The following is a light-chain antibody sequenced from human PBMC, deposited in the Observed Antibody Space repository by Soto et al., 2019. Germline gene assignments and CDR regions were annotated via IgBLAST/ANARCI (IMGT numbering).Light chain of an antibody. V-gene: IGKV4-1*01. Sequence: DIVMTQSPDSLAVSLGERATINCKSSQTILYSSNNKNYLAWYQHKPGQPPKLLIYWASTRESGVPDRFSGSGSGTDFTLTISSLQAEDGAVYYCQQYYTNPPTFGQGTKLEIK. CDR1: QTILYSSNNKNY. CDR3: QQYYTNPPT. CDR2: WAS. J-gene: IGKJ2*01.